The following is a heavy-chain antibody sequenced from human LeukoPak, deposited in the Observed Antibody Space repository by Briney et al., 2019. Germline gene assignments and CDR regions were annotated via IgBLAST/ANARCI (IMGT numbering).Heavy chain of an antibody. CDR1: GYTFTDYN. Sequence: ASVKVSCKTSGYTFTDYNMHWVRQAPGQGPEWMGWIDPNRGGTNYAHRFQDRVTITRDTSISTVYMELNNLRSDDTAVYYCARDWNQLVPSKGGSPRYFYFMDVWGKGTSVIVSS. CDR2: IDPNRGGT. V-gene: IGHV1-2*07. D-gene: IGHD1-14*01. J-gene: IGHJ6*03. CDR3: ARDWNQLVPSKGGSPRYFYFMDV.